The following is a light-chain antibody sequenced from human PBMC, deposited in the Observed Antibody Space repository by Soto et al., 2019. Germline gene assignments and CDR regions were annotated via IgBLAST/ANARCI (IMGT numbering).Light chain of an antibody. CDR2: EVS. CDR1: SSDIGPYDY. J-gene: IGLJ1*01. V-gene: IGLV2-14*01. CDR3: TTCAPGRIYV. Sequence: QSALTQPASVSGSPGQSITISCSGASSDIGPYDYVSWYQHHPGRAPKLLIYEVSNRPSGVSYRFSGSKSGNTASLTISGLQAEDEGDYYCTTCAPGRIYVFGSGTKLTVL.